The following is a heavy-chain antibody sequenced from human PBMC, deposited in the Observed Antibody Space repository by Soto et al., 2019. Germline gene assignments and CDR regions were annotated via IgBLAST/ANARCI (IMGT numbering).Heavy chain of an antibody. Sequence: VQLLESGGGLVQPGGSLRLSCAASGFTFSSYAMSWVRQAPGKGLEWVSAISGSGGSTYYADSVKGRFTISRDNSKNTLYLQMNSLRAEDTAVYYCAKEGTYYDYVWGSYLTGYFDYWGQGTLVTVSS. CDR1: GFTFSSYA. J-gene: IGHJ4*02. D-gene: IGHD3-16*02. CDR2: ISGSGGST. V-gene: IGHV3-23*01. CDR3: AKEGTYYDYVWGSYLTGYFDY.